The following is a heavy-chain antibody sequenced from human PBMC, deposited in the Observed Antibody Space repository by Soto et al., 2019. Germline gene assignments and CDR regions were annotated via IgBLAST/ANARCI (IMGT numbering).Heavy chain of an antibody. CDR1: GFTFSSYG. J-gene: IGHJ6*02. D-gene: IGHD2-15*01. V-gene: IGHV3-33*01. CDR2: IWYDGSNK. CDR3: ARDRASVGYYYYGMDV. Sequence: QVQLVESGGGVVQPGRSLRLSCAASGFTFSSYGMHWVRQAPGKGLECVAVIWYDGSNKYYADSVKGRFTISRDNSKNTLYLQMNSLRAEDTAVYYCARDRASVGYYYYGMDVWGQGTTVTVSS.